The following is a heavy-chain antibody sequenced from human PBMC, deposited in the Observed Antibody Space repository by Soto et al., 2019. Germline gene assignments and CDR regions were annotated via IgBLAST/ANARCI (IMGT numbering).Heavy chain of an antibody. D-gene: IGHD3-3*01. Sequence: GGSLRLSCAASGFTFSSYSMNWVRQAPGKGPEWVSSISSSSYIYYADSVKGRFTISRDNAKNSLYLQMNSLRAEDTAVYYCARDPTTYDFWSGYYLNWFDPWGQGTLVTVSS. V-gene: IGHV3-21*01. J-gene: IGHJ5*02. CDR3: ARDPTTYDFWSGYYLNWFDP. CDR2: ISSSSYI. CDR1: GFTFSSYS.